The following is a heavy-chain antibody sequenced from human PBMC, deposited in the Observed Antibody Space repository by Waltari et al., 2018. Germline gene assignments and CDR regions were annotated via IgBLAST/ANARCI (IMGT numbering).Heavy chain of an antibody. CDR1: GITFSSDW. V-gene: IGHV3-74*01. CDR3: TRGVAEGFDP. D-gene: IGHD2-15*01. CDR2: FNTDGSIT. Sequence: EVQLVESGGDLVQPGGSLRLSCAASGITFSSDWMHWVRQAPGTGLVWVSRFNTDGSITIYADSVRGRFTISRDNAKNTLYLQMNSLRVDDSAVYYCTRGVAEGFDPWGQGTLVTVSS. J-gene: IGHJ5*02.